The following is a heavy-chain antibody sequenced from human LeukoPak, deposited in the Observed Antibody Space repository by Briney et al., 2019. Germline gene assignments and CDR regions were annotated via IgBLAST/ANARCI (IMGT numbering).Heavy chain of an antibody. J-gene: IGHJ6*02. CDR2: IWYDGSNK. V-gene: IGHV3-33*01. CDR3: ARMMGLRTRPGYGMDV. D-gene: IGHD3-16*01. Sequence: GGSLRLSCAASGFTFSSYGMHWVRQAPGKGLEWVAVIWYDGSNKYYADSVKGRFTISRDNSKNTLYLQMNSLRAEDTAVYYCARMMGLRTRPGYGMDVWGQGTTVTVSS. CDR1: GFTFSSYG.